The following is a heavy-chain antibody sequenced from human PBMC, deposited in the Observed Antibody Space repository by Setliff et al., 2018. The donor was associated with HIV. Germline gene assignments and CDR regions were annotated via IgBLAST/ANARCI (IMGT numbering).Heavy chain of an antibody. D-gene: IGHD1-1*01. Sequence: PSETLSLTCAVSGYSISSGYSWGWTRQPPGKGLEWIGSIYHSGSTYYNPSLKSRVTISVDTSKNQFSLKLSSVAAADTAMYYCARLTTVGAFDIWGQGTMVTVSS. CDR3: ARLTTVGAFDI. V-gene: IGHV4-38-2*01. J-gene: IGHJ3*02. CDR1: GYSISSGYS. CDR2: IYHSGST.